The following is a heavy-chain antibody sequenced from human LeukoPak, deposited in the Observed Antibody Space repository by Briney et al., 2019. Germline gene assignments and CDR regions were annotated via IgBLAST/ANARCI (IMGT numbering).Heavy chain of an antibody. V-gene: IGHV3-74*01. CDR1: GFTFSSYC. Sequence: GGSLRLSCAASGFTFSSYCMHWVRLAPGKGRVWVSRIRSDGTITDYADSVKGRFTMSSATAKNTLYLPLNSLKVEDTAVYYCARASGRTPQVDAAIVTYSYYYYMDVWGKGPTVTVSS. CDR3: ARASGRTPQVDAAIVTYSYYYYMDV. D-gene: IGHD5-18*01. J-gene: IGHJ6*03. CDR2: IRSDGTIT.